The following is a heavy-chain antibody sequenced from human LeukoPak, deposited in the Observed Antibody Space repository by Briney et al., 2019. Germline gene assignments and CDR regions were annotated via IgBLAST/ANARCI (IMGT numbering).Heavy chain of an antibody. CDR2: ISYDGSNK. CDR3: AKAPGDFIMIMFGGVGIDY. CDR1: GFTFSSYG. V-gene: IGHV3-30*18. Sequence: GGSLRLSCAASGFTFSSYGMHWVRQAPGKGLEWVAVISYDGSNKYYADSVKGRFTISRDNSKNTLYLQMNSLRAEDTAVYYCAKAPGDFIMIMFGGVGIDYWGQGTLVTVSS. D-gene: IGHD3-16*01. J-gene: IGHJ4*02.